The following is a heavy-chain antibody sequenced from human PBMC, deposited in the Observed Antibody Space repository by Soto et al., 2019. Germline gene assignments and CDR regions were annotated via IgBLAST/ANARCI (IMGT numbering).Heavy chain of an antibody. CDR1: GFTFSSYW. V-gene: IGHV3-74*01. CDR2: IDREGKTT. Sequence: EVQLVESGGGLVQPGGSLRVSCAASGFTFSSYWMHWARQVPGKGLVWVSRIDREGKTTDYADSVKGRFTISRDNAKNTVSLQMNSLRVDDTAVYYCVTIIAGALIRSYAFDVWGQGTTVTVSS. CDR3: VTIIAGALIRSYAFDV. J-gene: IGHJ6*02. D-gene: IGHD6-13*01.